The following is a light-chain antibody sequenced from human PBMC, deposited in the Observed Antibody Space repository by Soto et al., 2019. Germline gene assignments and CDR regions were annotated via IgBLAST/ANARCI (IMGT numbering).Light chain of an antibody. CDR1: SSDVGGYNY. CDR3: SSYTSSSTQV. CDR2: DVS. Sequence: QSVLTQPASVSGSPGQSITISCTGTSSDVGGYNYVSWYQQHPGKAPKLMIYDVSYRPPGVSNRFSGSKSGNTASLTISGLQAEDEADYYCSSYTSSSTQVFGTGTKLTVL. V-gene: IGLV2-14*01. J-gene: IGLJ1*01.